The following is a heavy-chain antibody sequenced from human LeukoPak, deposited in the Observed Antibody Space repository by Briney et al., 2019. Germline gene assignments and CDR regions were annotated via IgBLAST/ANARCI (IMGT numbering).Heavy chain of an antibody. CDR3: ARGAGAIDYYGSGSYRGSWFDP. D-gene: IGHD3-10*01. CDR2: ISAYNGNT. CDR1: GYTFTSYG. Sequence: ASVKVSCKASGYTFTSYGISWVRQAPGQGLEWMGSISAYNGNTNYAQKLQGRVTMTTDTSTSTAYMELRSLRSDDTAVYYCARGAGAIDYYGSGSYRGSWFDPWGQGTLVTVSS. J-gene: IGHJ5*02. V-gene: IGHV1-18*04.